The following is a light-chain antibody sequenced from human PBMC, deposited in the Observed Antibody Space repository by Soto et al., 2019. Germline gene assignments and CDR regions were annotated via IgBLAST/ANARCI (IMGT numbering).Light chain of an antibody. CDR3: QQSYSSPTWT. CDR2: KAS. Sequence: DIQMTQSPSTLSGSVGDRVTITCRASQTISSWLAWYQQKPGKAPKLLIYKASTLKSGVPSRFSGSGSGTDFTLTISSLHPEDFATYYCQQSYSSPTWTFGQGTKVDIK. J-gene: IGKJ1*01. CDR1: QTISSW. V-gene: IGKV1-5*03.